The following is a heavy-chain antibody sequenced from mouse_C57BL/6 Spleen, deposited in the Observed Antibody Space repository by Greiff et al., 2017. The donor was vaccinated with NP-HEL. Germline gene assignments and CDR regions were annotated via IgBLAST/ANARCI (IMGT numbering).Heavy chain of an antibody. D-gene: IGHD1-1*01. V-gene: IGHV1-80*01. CDR3: ANYGSQAGYFDY. CDR1: GYAFSSYW. J-gene: IGHJ2*01. Sequence: VQLQQSGAELVKPGASVKISCKASGYAFSSYWMNWVKQTPGKGLEWIGQIYPGDGVTNYNGKFTGKATLTADKSSSTAYMQLSSLTSEDSAVYVCANYGSQAGYFDYWGKGTTLTVSS. CDR2: IYPGDGVT.